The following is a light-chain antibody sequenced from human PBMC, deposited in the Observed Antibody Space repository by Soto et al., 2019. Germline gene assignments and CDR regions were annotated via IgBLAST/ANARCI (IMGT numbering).Light chain of an antibody. J-gene: IGKJ5*01. CDR2: AAS. V-gene: IGKV1-9*01. CDR3: QQLDTYRIT. CDR1: QGISSY. Sequence: DIQLTQSPSFLSASVGDRVTITCRASQGISSYLAWYQQKPGKAPNLLIYAASTVQSGVPSRFSGSGSGTEFTLTISSLQPEDFATYYCQQLDTYRITFGQGTRLEIK.